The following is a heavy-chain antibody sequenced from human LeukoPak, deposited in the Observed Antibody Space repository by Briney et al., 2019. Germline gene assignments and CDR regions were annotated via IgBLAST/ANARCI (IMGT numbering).Heavy chain of an antibody. D-gene: IGHD1-26*01. V-gene: IGHV4-39*01. CDR3: AKAGSIRFDY. J-gene: IGHJ4*02. CDR2: IYYSGST. Sequence: SETLSLTCTVSGGSISSSSYYWGWIRQPPGKGLEWIGSIYYSGSTYYNPSLKSRVTISVDTSKNQLSLKLSSVTAADTAVYYCAKAGSIRFDYWGQGTLVTVSS. CDR1: GGSISSSSYY.